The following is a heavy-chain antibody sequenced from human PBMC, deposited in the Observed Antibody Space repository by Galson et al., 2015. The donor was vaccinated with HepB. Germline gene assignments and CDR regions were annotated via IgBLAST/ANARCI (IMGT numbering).Heavy chain of an antibody. V-gene: IGHV3-7*01. CDR3: AGAVVGNKVASDCPHMHV. CDR1: GFTFSSYW. Sequence: SLRLSCAASGFTFSSYWMTWVRQAPGKGLEWVAKIKHEGNEKYNADSVKGRDSISRDNANDKLYLQMSSLRHEDTAVYYCAGAVVGNKVASDCPHMHVCGNGTAVTVS. CDR2: IKHEGNEK. J-gene: IGHJ6*03. D-gene: IGHD1/OR15-1a*01.